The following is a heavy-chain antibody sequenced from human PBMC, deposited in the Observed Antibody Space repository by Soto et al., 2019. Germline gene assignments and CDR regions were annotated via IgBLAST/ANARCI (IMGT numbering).Heavy chain of an antibody. D-gene: IGHD3-10*01. Sequence: QVQLQESGPGLVKPSQNLSLTCTVSGGSISSGGYYWSWIRQHPGKGLEWIGYIYFSRSTYYNPSLKSRVTISVEPSKNQFSLKPSSVTAADTAVYYCARDPRFYGSGSYPAFYSMDVWGQGTTVTVSS. CDR2: IYFSRST. J-gene: IGHJ6*02. V-gene: IGHV4-31*03. CDR1: GGSISSGGYY. CDR3: ARDPRFYGSGSYPAFYSMDV.